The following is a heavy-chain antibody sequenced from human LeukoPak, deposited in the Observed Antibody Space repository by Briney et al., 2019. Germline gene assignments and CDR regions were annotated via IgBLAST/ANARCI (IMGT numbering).Heavy chain of an antibody. CDR2: ISGYNGNT. Sequence: ASVKVSCKASGYTFTSYGISWVRQAPGQGLEWMGWISGYNGNTNYVQKFQGRVTMTTDTSTSTAYMELRSLRSDDTAVYYCARVLGGVYYDSSGYYAPYYFDYWGQGTLVTVSS. CDR1: GYTFTSYG. V-gene: IGHV1-18*01. D-gene: IGHD3-22*01. CDR3: ARVLGGVYYDSSGYYAPYYFDY. J-gene: IGHJ4*02.